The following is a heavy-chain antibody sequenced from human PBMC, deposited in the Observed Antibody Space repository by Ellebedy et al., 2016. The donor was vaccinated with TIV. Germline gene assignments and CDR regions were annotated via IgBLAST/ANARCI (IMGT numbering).Heavy chain of an antibody. CDR3: ARAIRNTAMSHYYFDY. CDR2: IYHSGST. Sequence: MPSETLSLTCAVSGGSVSSGDYSWSWIRQPPGKGLEWIGYIYHSGSTYYNPSLKSRVTISIDRSKNQFSLNLSSVTAADTAVYYCARAIRNTAMSHYYFDYWGQGTLVTVSS. J-gene: IGHJ4*02. D-gene: IGHD5-18*01. CDR1: GGSVSSGDYS. V-gene: IGHV4-30-2*01.